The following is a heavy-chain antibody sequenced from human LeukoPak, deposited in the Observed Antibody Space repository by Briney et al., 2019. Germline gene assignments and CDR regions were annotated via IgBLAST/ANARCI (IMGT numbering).Heavy chain of an antibody. V-gene: IGHV3-7*03. CDR3: AKSSYYDASGYYREYYFDY. D-gene: IGHD3-22*01. J-gene: IGHJ4*02. CDR1: GFSFGSNW. Sequence: GSLRLSCVASGFSFGSNWMSWVRQAPGKGLEWVANIKQDGSEKNYVDSVKGRFTISRDNAKNSLYLQMNSLRDEDTAVYYCAKSSYYDASGYYREYYFDYWGQGTLVTVSS. CDR2: IKQDGSEK.